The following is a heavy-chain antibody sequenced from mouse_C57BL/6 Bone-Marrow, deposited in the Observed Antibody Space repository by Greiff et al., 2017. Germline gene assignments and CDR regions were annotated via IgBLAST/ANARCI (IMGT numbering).Heavy chain of an antibody. CDR2: ISGGGGNT. CDR3: ARRVLRNYWYFDV. CDR1: GFTFSSYT. V-gene: IGHV5-9*01. D-gene: IGHD1-1*01. Sequence: EVQLVESGGGLVKPGGSLKLSCAASGFTFSSYTMSWVRQTPEKRLEWVATISGGGGNTYYPDSVKGRFPISRANAKNTLYLQMSSLRSEDTALYYCARRVLRNYWYFDVWGTGTTVTVSS. J-gene: IGHJ1*03.